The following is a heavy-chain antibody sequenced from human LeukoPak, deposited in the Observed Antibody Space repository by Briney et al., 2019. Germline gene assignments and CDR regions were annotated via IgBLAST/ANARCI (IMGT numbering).Heavy chain of an antibody. Sequence: PGGSLRLSCTASGFTFSRYWMSWIRQAPGKGLEWVSTVGRSGADTYYADSVRGRFTISKDSSKNTLQMNSLSAEDTAIYFCVKHSGGVYGNSDYWGQGILVTVSS. D-gene: IGHD1-1*01. CDR2: VGRSGADT. J-gene: IGHJ4*02. CDR1: GFTFSRYW. CDR3: VKHSGGVYGNSDY. V-gene: IGHV3-23*01.